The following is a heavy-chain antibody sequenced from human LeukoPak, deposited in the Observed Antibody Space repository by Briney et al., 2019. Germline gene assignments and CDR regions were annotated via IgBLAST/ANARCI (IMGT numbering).Heavy chain of an antibody. V-gene: IGHV3-21*01. Sequence: GGCLRLSSAASGFTFSTYSMSWVRPAPAKGLEWVSSITTSNSSTYYAASVKGRFSTFSDNANNYLYLQMDSLRAEDTTVYYCARSAPVAAGTGPMDVWGKGTTVTVSS. CDR2: ITTSNSST. CDR3: ARSAPVAAGTGPMDV. J-gene: IGHJ6*03. CDR1: GFTFSTYS. D-gene: IGHD6-13*01.